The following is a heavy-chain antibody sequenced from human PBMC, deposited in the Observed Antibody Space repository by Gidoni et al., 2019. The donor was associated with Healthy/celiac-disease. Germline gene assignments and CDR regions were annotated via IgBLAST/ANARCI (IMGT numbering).Heavy chain of an antibody. D-gene: IGHD3-22*01. J-gene: IGHJ3*02. CDR2: IRSKAYGGTT. CDR1: GFTFGDYA. Sequence: ESGGGLVQPGRSLRLSCTASGFTFGDYAMSWFRQAPGKGLEWVGFIRSKAYGGTTEYAASVKGRFTISRDDSKSIAYLQMNSLKTEDTAVYYCTRERFYYDSSGYYRAFDIWGQGTMVTVSS. V-gene: IGHV3-49*03. CDR3: TRERFYYDSSGYYRAFDI.